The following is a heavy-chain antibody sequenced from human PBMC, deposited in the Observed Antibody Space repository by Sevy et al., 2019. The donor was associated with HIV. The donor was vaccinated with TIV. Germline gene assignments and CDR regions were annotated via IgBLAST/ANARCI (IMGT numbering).Heavy chain of an antibody. CDR3: AKDKQDTIFGVLADV. CDR2: ISWNSGSK. D-gene: IGHD3-3*01. Sequence: GGSLRLSCAASGFTFDDYAMHWVRQAPGKGLEWVSVISWNSGSKGYADSGKGRFTISRDNAKNTLYLQMNSLRAEDTALYYCAKDKQDTIFGVLADVWGQGTPVTVSS. V-gene: IGHV3-9*01. CDR1: GFTFDDYA. J-gene: IGHJ6*02.